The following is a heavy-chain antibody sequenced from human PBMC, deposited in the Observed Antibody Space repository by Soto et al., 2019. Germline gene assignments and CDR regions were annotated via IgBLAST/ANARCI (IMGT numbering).Heavy chain of an antibody. D-gene: IGHD3-10*01. V-gene: IGHV1-69*01. Sequence: QVQLVQSGTELRKPGSSVKVSCKASGGTFNTHAFNWVRQVPGQGLEWVGGIFPIFGTTNHAQKFQGRVAITADESTSTVYMELSSLTSEDMAVYYCARDLEFRDGNISHLDYWGQGTLVTVSS. CDR2: IFPIFGTT. J-gene: IGHJ4*02. CDR3: ARDLEFRDGNISHLDY. CDR1: GGTFNTHA.